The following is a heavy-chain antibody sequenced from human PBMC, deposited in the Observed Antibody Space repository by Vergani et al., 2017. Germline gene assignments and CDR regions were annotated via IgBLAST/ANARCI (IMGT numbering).Heavy chain of an antibody. CDR2: INPNRGGT. CDR1: GYTFTGYY. D-gene: IGHD5-24*01. J-gene: IGHJ6*03. Sequence: QVQLVQSGAEVKKPGASVKVSCKASGYTFTGYYMHWVRQAPGQGLEWMGWINPNRGGTNYAQKFQGRVTMTRDTSISTAYMELSRLRSDDTAVYYCARGRPNYYYMDVWGKGTTVTVSS. CDR3: ARGRPNYYYMDV. V-gene: IGHV1-2*02.